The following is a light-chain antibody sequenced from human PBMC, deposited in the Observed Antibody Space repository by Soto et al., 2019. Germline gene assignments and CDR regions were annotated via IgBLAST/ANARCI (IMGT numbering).Light chain of an antibody. Sequence: DIQMTQSPSSLSASVGDRVIITCRASQSISSYLNWYQQKPGKAPKLLIYATSSLQSGVPSRFSGSGSGTDFTLTISSLQPEDFATYYWQQSYSTPQTFGGGTKVEIK. V-gene: IGKV1-39*01. J-gene: IGKJ4*01. CDR1: QSISSY. CDR3: QQSYSTPQT. CDR2: ATS.